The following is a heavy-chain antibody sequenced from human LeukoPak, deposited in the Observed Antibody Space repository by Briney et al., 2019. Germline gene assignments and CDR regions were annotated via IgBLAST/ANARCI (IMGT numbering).Heavy chain of an antibody. CDR3: AKVIVATQTFDY. CDR1: GFTFSDYA. CDR2: IGGGGGSI. J-gene: IGHJ4*02. V-gene: IGHV3-23*01. D-gene: IGHD3-22*01. Sequence: GGSLRLSCAASGFTFSDYAMIWVRQAPGKGLEWVSAIGGGGGSIHYAESVKGRFTISRDNSKNTLFLQMNSLRADDTAVYYCAKVIVATQTFDYWGQGTLVTVSS.